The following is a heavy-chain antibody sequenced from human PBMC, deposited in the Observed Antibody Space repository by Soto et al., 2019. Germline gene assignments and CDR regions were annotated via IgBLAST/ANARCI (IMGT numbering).Heavy chain of an antibody. Sequence: ASVKVSCKASGYTFTSYAMHWVRQAPGQRLEWMGWINAGNGNTKYSQKFQGRVTITRDTSASTAYMELSSLRSEDTAVCYCARVFVVVPAAMYWGQGTLVTVSS. J-gene: IGHJ4*02. CDR2: INAGNGNT. D-gene: IGHD2-2*01. CDR3: ARVFVVVPAAMY. CDR1: GYTFTSYA. V-gene: IGHV1-3*01.